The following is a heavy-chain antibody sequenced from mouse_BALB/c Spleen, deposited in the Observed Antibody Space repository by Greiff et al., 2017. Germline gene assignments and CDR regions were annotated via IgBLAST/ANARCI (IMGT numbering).Heavy chain of an antibody. Sequence: EVKLMESGGGLVKPGGSLRLSCAASGFNFTDYYMSWVRQTPGKALEWLGFIRNKANGYTTDYSASVKGRFTISRDNSQSILYLQMNTLRAEDSATYYCASDWDYGIAWFTYWGQGTLVTVSA. J-gene: IGHJ3*01. CDR2: IRNKANGYTT. D-gene: IGHD2-1*01. CDR3: ASDWDYGIAWFTY. CDR1: GFNFTDYY. V-gene: IGHV7-3*02.